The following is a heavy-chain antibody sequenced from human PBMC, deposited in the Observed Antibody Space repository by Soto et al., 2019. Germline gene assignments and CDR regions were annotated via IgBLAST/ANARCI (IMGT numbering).Heavy chain of an antibody. V-gene: IGHV5-51*01. CDR3: ARRERYSSGWSYFDY. D-gene: IGHD6-19*01. J-gene: IGHJ4*02. CDR1: GYYFTNHW. CDR2: VYPGDSET. Sequence: GESLKISCKASGYYFTNHWIGWMRQRPGQGLEWMGVVYPGDSETSYSPSFQGQVTISADKSISTAYLQWSSLKASDTAMYYCARRERYSSGWSYFDYWGQGTLVTVSS.